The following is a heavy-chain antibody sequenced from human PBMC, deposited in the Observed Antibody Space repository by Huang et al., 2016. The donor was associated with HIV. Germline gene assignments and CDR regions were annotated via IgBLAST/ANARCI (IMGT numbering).Heavy chain of an antibody. V-gene: IGHV3-30*02. D-gene: IGHD3-9*01. CDR2: IRYDGNNY. Sequence: QVQLVESGGGVVQPGGSLRLSCTASGFNFGSFGMRWVRQAPGKGLEWLAFIRYDGNNYYYADSVRGRFTISRDNSKDTLYLQMNRLRPDDSAVYYCAKDLTYTFGWHFDYWGRGTLVTVSS. CDR1: GFNFGSFG. J-gene: IGHJ4*02. CDR3: AKDLTYTFGWHFDY.